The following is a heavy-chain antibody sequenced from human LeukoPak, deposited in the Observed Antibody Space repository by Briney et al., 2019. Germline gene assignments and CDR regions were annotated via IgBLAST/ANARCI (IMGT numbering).Heavy chain of an antibody. V-gene: IGHV3-48*03. D-gene: IGHD2-15*01. Sequence: GGSLRLSCAASGFTFSSYEMNWVRQAPGKGLEWVSYISISGSTIYDADSVKGRFTISRDNAKNSLYLQMNSLRAEDTAVYYCVRGGGSCCPFNAFDIWGQGTMVTVSS. CDR1: GFTFSSYE. J-gene: IGHJ3*02. CDR2: ISISGSTI. CDR3: VRGGGSCCPFNAFDI.